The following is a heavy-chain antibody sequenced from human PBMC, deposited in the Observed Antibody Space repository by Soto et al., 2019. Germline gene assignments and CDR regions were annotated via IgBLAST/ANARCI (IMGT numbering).Heavy chain of an antibody. CDR2: IFHSGNA. D-gene: IGHD2-15*01. J-gene: IGHJ4*01. V-gene: IGHV4-59*01. CDR3: ARAHAPTLQFDS. CDR1: GGSIRNVY. Sequence: SETLSLTCTVSGGSIRNVYWSWIRQAPGKGLEWIGFIFHSGNAKYNPSLKSRVTISVDTSKNQFSLSLDSVTAADTAVYFGARAHAPTLQFDSWGQGTLVTVSS.